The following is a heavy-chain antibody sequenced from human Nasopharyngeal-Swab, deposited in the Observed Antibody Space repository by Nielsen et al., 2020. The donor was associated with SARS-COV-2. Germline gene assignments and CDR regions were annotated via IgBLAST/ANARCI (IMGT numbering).Heavy chain of an antibody. CDR3: VRITMVRGADY. CDR1: GFTFSSYS. J-gene: IGHJ4*02. V-gene: IGHV3-21*01. D-gene: IGHD3-10*01. Sequence: GGSLRLSCAASGFTFSSYSMNWVRQAPGKGLEWVSSISSSSSYIYYADSVKGRFTISRDNSKNTLYLQMSSLRAEDTAVYYCVRITMVRGADYWGQGTLVTVSS. CDR2: ISSSSSYI.